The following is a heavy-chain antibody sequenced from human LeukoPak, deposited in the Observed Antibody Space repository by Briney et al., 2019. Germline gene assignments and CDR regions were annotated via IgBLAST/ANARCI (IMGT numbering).Heavy chain of an antibody. D-gene: IGHD1-14*01. CDR3: AKDLTPDGIWDIDY. Sequence: GGSLRLSCVASGFTFSKYTMSWVRQAPGKELEWVSGIYGGGSGSTFYAESVKGRFTISRDNSKNTLYLQMNSLRDEDTAIYYCAKDLTPDGIWDIDYWGRGTLITVSS. CDR2: IYGGGSGST. CDR1: GFTFSKYT. J-gene: IGHJ4*02. V-gene: IGHV3-23*01.